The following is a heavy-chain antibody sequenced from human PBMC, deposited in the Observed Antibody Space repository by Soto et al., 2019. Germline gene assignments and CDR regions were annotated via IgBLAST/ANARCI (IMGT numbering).Heavy chain of an antibody. CDR2: IYYSGST. V-gene: IGHV4-59*12. CDR3: ARAHYGDYGYGMDV. Sequence: SETLSLTWTVSGGSISSYYWSWIRQPPGKGLEWIGYIYYSGSTNYNPSLKSRVTISVDTSKNQFSLKLSSVTAADTAVYYCARAHYGDYGYGMDVWGQGTTVTVSS. D-gene: IGHD4-17*01. CDR1: GGSISSYY. J-gene: IGHJ6*02.